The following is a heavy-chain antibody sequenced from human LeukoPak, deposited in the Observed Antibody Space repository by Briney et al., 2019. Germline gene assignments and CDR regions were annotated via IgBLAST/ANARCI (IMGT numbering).Heavy chain of an antibody. CDR1: GGSISSGSYY. CDR2: IYTSGST. V-gene: IGHV4-61*02. CDR3: ARVRCSGGSCPYYYYYYYMDV. Sequence: SQTLSLTCTVSGGSISSGSYYWSWIRQPAGKGLEWIGRIYTSGSTNYNPSLKSRVTISVDTSKNQFSLKLSSVTAADTAVYYCARVRCSGGSCPYYYYYYYMDVWGKGTTVTVSS. D-gene: IGHD2-15*01. J-gene: IGHJ6*03.